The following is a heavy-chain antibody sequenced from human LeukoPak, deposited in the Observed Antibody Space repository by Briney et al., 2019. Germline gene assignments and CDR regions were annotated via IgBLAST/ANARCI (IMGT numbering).Heavy chain of an antibody. CDR2: INPSSGGT. Sequence: ASVKVSCQASGYTFTASSMHWVRQAPGQGLEWLGWINPSSGGTKYAPKFQGRVTLTRDTSINTAYMELTSLRSDDTAMYYCAKEFPSGATRDLDYWGQGTLVTVSS. CDR1: GYTFTASS. V-gene: IGHV1-2*02. D-gene: IGHD1-26*01. J-gene: IGHJ4*02. CDR3: AKEFPSGATRDLDY.